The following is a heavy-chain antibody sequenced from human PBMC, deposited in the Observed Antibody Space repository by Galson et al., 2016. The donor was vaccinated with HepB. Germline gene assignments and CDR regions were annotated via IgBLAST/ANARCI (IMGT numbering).Heavy chain of an antibody. CDR3: AKGRRYSHGIGGVTRGAFDI. D-gene: IGHD1-26*01. V-gene: IGHV3-30*18. Sequence: SLRLSCAASGFTFSRNGLHWVRQAPGKGLEWVAVISYDGSDKYYGDSVKGRFTISRDNSKNTVYLQMNSLRPEDTAVYYCAKGRRYSHGIGGVTRGAFDIWGQGTMVTVFS. J-gene: IGHJ3*02. CDR1: GFTFSRNG. CDR2: ISYDGSDK.